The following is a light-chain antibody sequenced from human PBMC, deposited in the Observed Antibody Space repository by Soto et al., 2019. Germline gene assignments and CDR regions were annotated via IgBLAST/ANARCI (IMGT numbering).Light chain of an antibody. V-gene: IGKV2-28*01. CDR3: MQALQNPST. Sequence: DLVMTQSPLSLPVTPGEPASISCRSSQSLLHSHGYNYLHWYLQKPGQSPQLLIYLGSNRASGVPDRFSGSGSGTDFTLKISRVEAEDVGVYYCMQALQNPSTFGQGTKVDIK. CDR1: QSLLHSHGYNY. CDR2: LGS. J-gene: IGKJ1*01.